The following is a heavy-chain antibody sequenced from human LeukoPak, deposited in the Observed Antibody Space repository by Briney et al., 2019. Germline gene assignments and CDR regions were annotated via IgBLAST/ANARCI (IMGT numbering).Heavy chain of an antibody. CDR3: ARDSGWYNMDV. CDR1: GFTVSSNY. V-gene: IGHV3-53*01. J-gene: IGHJ6*03. D-gene: IGHD6-19*01. Sequence: GGSLRLSCAASGFTVSSNYMSWVRQAPGKGLEWVSVIYSGGSIYYADSVKGRFTISRDNSKNTLYLQMNSLRAEDTAVYYCARDSGWYNMDVWGKGTTVTVSS. CDR2: IYSGGSI.